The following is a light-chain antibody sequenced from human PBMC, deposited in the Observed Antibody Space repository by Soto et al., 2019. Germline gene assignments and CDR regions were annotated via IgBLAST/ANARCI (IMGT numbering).Light chain of an antibody. Sequence: QSVLTQPASVSGSPGQSITISCTATSSDVGSFNYVSWYQHHPGKAPKLMIYEVTSRPSGVSNRFSGSKSGNTASLTISGLQAEDEADYYCSSYTSSSSSVFGAGTKVTVL. V-gene: IGLV2-14*01. CDR3: SSYTSSSSSV. CDR2: EVT. CDR1: SSDVGSFNY. J-gene: IGLJ1*01.